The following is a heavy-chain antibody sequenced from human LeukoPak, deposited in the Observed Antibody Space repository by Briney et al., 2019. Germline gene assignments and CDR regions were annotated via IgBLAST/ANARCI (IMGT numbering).Heavy chain of an antibody. CDR2: ISYSGNT. D-gene: IGHD2-21*01. CDR1: GGSFSTGGYY. J-gene: IGHJ4*02. CDR3: XXXXXGVRSYYFDY. Sequence: PSETLSLTCTVSGGSFSTGGYYWTWIRQHPGKGLEWIGYISYSGNTYYNPSLKSRVTISLDTSKNQFSLNLNSVTAADTAVYXXXXXXXGVRSYYFDYWGQGTLVTVSS. V-gene: IGHV4-31*03.